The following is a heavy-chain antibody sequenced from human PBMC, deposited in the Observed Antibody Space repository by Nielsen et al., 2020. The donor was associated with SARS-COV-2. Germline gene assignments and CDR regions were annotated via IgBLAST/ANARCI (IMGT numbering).Heavy chain of an antibody. D-gene: IGHD3-22*01. CDR2: IRSKAYGGTT. Sequence: SLKISCTASGFTFGDYAMSWFRQAPGKGLEWVGFIRSKAYGGTTEYAASVKGRFTISRDDSKSIAYLQMNSLKTEDTAVYYCTRDLSYYYDSSGSFDIWGQGTMVTVSS. CDR1: GFTFGDYA. J-gene: IGHJ3*02. V-gene: IGHV3-49*03. CDR3: TRDLSYYYDSSGSFDI.